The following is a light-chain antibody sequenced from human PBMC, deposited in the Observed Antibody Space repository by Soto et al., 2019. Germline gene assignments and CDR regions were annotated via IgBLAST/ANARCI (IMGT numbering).Light chain of an antibody. V-gene: IGKV3-15*01. CDR2: QTS. CDR3: QQYNNWPIT. J-gene: IGKJ3*01. CDR1: QYINTR. Sequence: EIVFTQSPSTLSSFPGDRVTLSCRASQYINTRLAWYQHRPGQAPRLLIYQTSTRATGIPSRFSGRGSGTEFTLTISSLQSEDFAVYYCQQYNNWPITFGPGTKVDIK.